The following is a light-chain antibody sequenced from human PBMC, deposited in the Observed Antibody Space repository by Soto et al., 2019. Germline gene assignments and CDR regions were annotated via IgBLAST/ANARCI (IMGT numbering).Light chain of an antibody. CDR1: SGHSNYA. J-gene: IGLJ3*02. Sequence: QLVLTQSPSASASLGASVKLTCTLSSGHSNYAIAWHQQQPEKGPRYLMKLNFDGSHSKGDGIPDRFSGSSSGAERYLTSASLQSEDEADYYCQTWGTGTWVFGGGTKLTVL. CDR2: LNFDGSH. CDR3: QTWGTGTWV. V-gene: IGLV4-69*01.